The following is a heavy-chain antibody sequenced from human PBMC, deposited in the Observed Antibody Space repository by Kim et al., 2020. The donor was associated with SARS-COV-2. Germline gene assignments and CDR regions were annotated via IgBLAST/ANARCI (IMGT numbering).Heavy chain of an antibody. CDR2: IWYDGSNK. CDR1: GFTFSSYG. J-gene: IGHJ4*02. D-gene: IGHD5-12*01. Sequence: GGSLRLSCAASGFTFSSYGMHWVRQAPGKGLEWVAVIWYDGSNKYYADSVKGRFTISRDNSKNTLYLQMNSLRAEDTAVYYCARDVSSGYVSVFDYWGQGTLVTVSS. V-gene: IGHV3-33*01. CDR3: ARDVSSGYVSVFDY.